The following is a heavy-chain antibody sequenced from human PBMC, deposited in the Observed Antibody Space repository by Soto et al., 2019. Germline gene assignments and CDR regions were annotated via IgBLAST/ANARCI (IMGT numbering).Heavy chain of an antibody. CDR2: IYYSGST. D-gene: IGHD6-13*01. CDR3: ARGISWYWFDY. J-gene: IGHJ4*02. V-gene: IGHV4-30-4*01. Sequence: SETLSLTCTVSGGSISSGDYYWSWIRQPPGKGLEWIGYIYYSGSTYYNPSLKSRVTISVDTSKNQFSLKLSSVTAADTAVYYCARGISWYWFDYWGQGTLVTVSS. CDR1: GGSISSGDYY.